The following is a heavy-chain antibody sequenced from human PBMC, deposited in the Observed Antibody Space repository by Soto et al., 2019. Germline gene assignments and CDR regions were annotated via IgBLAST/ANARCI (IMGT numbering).Heavy chain of an antibody. CDR3: ARAAYSSGWYQDFDY. CDR2: IYYSGST. Sequence: PSETLSLTCTLAGGSVSSGSYYWSWIRQPPGKGLEWIGYIYYSGSTNYNPSLKSRVTISVDTSKTQFSLKLSSVTAADTAVYYCARAAYSSGWYQDFDYWGQGTLVTVSS. V-gene: IGHV4-61*01. CDR1: GGSVSSGSYY. D-gene: IGHD6-19*01. J-gene: IGHJ4*02.